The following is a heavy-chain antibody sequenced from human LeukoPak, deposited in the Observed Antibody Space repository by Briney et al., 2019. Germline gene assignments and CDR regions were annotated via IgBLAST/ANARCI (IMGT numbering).Heavy chain of an antibody. D-gene: IGHD6-13*01. V-gene: IGHV3-74*01. CDR1: GFTFSNHW. J-gene: IGHJ6*04. CDR3: ARARGYSTSWDYYYFYTMDV. Sequence: GGSLRLSCVVSGFTFSNHWMHWLRQVPGKGLVWVSRINTDGSNTGYADSVKGRFTISRDNAKNTVFLQMNSLRAEDTAMYYCARARGYSTSWDYYYFYTMDVWGKGTTVTVSS. CDR2: INTDGSNT.